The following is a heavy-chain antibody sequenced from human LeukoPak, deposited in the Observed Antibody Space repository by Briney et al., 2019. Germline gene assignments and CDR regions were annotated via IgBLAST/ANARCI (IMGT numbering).Heavy chain of an antibody. CDR3: ARAGSYCFDY. CDR1: GFTFSNYW. Sequence: GGSLRLSCAASGFTFSNYWMHWVRQVPRKGLVWVSRINTDGSTIDYADSLKGRFTISRDDAKNTLYLQMYSLRDEDTAIYYCARAGSYCFDYWGQGTLVTVSS. V-gene: IGHV3-74*01. J-gene: IGHJ4*02. D-gene: IGHD3-10*01. CDR2: INTDGSTI.